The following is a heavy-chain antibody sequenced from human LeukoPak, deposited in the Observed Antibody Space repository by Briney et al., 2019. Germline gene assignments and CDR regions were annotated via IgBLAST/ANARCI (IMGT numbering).Heavy chain of an antibody. Sequence: PSETLSLTCTVSGGSITGYYWSWIRQPPGKGLEWIGYIYNSGSTNYIPSLKSRVTISVDTSKNQFSLKLTSVTAADTAVYYCARERLRSFDYWGQGTLVTVSS. J-gene: IGHJ4*02. CDR3: ARERLRSFDY. CDR2: IYNSGST. CDR1: GGSITGYY. D-gene: IGHD4-17*01. V-gene: IGHV4-59*01.